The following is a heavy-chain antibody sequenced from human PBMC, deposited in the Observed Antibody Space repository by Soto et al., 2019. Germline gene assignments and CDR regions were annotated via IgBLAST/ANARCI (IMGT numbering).Heavy chain of an antibody. CDR2: ISAYNGNT. J-gene: IGHJ4*02. CDR3: ARHFSDIVVVVAATPLDY. CDR1: GYTFTSYG. Sequence: QVQLVQSGAEVKKPGASVKVSCKASGYTFTSYGISWVRQAPGQGLEWMGWISAYNGNTNYAQKLQGRVTMTTDTSTSTAYMELRSLGSDDTAVYYCARHFSDIVVVVAATPLDYWGQGTLVTVSS. D-gene: IGHD2-15*01. V-gene: IGHV1-18*01.